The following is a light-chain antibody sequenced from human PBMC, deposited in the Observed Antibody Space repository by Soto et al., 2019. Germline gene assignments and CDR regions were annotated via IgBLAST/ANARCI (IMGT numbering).Light chain of an antibody. CDR2: AAS. CDR3: QQYYTYPRT. J-gene: IGKJ1*01. Sequence: ALRMTQSPSSLSASTGDRVTITCQASQDVSSYLAWYQQKPGKAPKLLIYAASTFQSGVPSRFSGSGSGTDFTLTISCLQSEDFATYYCQQYYTYPRTFGQGTKVEIK. CDR1: QDVSSY. V-gene: IGKV1-8*01.